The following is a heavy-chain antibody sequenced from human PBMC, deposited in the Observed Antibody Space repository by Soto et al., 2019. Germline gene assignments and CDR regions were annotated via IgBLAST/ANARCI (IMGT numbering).Heavy chain of an antibody. D-gene: IGHD4-17*01. CDR2: IYYSGST. J-gene: IGHJ4*02. V-gene: IGHV4-30-4*01. CDR1: GGSISSGDYY. Sequence: QVQLQESGPGLVKPSQTLSLTCTVSGGSISSGDYYWSWIRQPPGKGLEWIGYIYYSGSTYYNPSLKSRVXXSXDXXKNQFSLKLSSVTAADTAVYYCASERDSYGGNLYYWGQGTLVTVSS. CDR3: ASERDSYGGNLYY.